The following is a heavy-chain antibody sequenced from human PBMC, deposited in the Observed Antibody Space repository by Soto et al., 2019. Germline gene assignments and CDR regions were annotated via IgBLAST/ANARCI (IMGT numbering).Heavy chain of an antibody. CDR2: ISSSGSFM. CDR1: GFSFSSDS. CDR3: ARDPPTGSTLDWFDS. D-gene: IGHD1-7*01. Sequence: EVQLVESGGGLAKPGGSLRLSCAASGFSFSSDSMGWVRQAPGKGLEWVSSISSSGSFMNYADSVKGRFTISRDNAKNSLYLQMTSLKDEDTAVYYCARDPPTGSTLDWFDSWGQGTLVAVSS. V-gene: IGHV3-21*01. J-gene: IGHJ5*01.